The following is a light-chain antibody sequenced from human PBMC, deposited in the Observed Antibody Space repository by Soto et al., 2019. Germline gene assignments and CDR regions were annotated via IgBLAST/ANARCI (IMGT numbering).Light chain of an antibody. CDR2: EVS. V-gene: IGLV2-14*01. Sequence: QSALTQPASVSGSPGQSITISCTGTSSDVGGYNYVSWYQQHPGKAPKLMIYEVSNRPSGVSNRLSGSKSGNTASLTISGIEAEDEADYYCSSDTSSSTHVVFGGGTKVTV. CDR1: SSDVGGYNY. CDR3: SSDTSSSTHVV. J-gene: IGLJ2*01.